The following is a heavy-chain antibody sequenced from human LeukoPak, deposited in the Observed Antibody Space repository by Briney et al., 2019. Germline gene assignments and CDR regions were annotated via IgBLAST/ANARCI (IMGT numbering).Heavy chain of an antibody. CDR3: ARDWAPYCSGGSCTYYYGMDV. CDR2: IIPIFGTA. Sequence: ASVKVSCTASGGTFSSYAISWVRQAPGQGLEWMGGIIPIFGTANYAQKFQGRVTITADESTSTAYMELSSLRSEDTAVYYCARDWAPYCSGGSCTYYYGMDVWGQGTTVTVSS. V-gene: IGHV1-69*13. J-gene: IGHJ6*02. D-gene: IGHD2-15*01. CDR1: GGTFSSYA.